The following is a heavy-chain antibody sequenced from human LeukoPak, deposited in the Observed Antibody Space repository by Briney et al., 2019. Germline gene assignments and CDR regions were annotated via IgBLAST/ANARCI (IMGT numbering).Heavy chain of an antibody. CDR1: GYTFTSYD. Sequence: ASLKVSCKASGYTFTSYDINWVRQATGQGLEWMGWMNPNSGNTGYAQKFQGRVTMTRNTSISTAYMELSSLRSEDTAVYYCARGKGAGYCSGGSCYSIPYSGDYWGQGTLVTVSS. CDR3: ARGKGAGYCSGGSCYSIPYSGDY. D-gene: IGHD2-15*01. J-gene: IGHJ4*02. V-gene: IGHV1-8*01. CDR2: MNPNSGNT.